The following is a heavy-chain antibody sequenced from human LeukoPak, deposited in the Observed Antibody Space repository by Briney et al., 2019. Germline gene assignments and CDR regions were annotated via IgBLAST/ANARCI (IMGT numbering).Heavy chain of an antibody. J-gene: IGHJ4*02. Sequence: GGSLRLSCAASGFTFSSYSMNWVRQAPGKGLEWVSSISSSSSYIYYADSVKGRFTISRDNAKNSLYLQMNSLRAEDTAVYYCAREGTTPWDYDMYYWGQGTLVTVSS. CDR3: AREGTTPWDYDMYY. D-gene: IGHD3-9*01. CDR2: ISSSSSYI. CDR1: GFTFSSYS. V-gene: IGHV3-21*01.